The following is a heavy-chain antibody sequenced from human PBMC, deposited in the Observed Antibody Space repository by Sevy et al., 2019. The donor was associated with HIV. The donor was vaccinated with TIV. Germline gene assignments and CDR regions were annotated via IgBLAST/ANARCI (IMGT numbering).Heavy chain of an antibody. CDR2: ISDDGRST. CDR1: GFTFGSYW. V-gene: IGHV3-74*01. D-gene: IGHD1-26*01. CDR3: ARDSVTGGGIVLYALDI. Sequence: GGSLRLSCGASGFTFGSYWMHWVRQVPGKGLEWVSRISDDGRSTTYADSVRGRFTISRDNAKNTLYLQMNGLRADDTAVYYCARDSVTGGGIVLYALDIWGQGTMVTVSS. J-gene: IGHJ3*02.